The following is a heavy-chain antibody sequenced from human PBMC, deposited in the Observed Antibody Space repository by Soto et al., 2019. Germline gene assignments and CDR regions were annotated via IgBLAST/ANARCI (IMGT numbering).Heavy chain of an antibody. D-gene: IGHD2-8*01. V-gene: IGHV3-30-3*01. J-gene: IGHJ4*02. CDR1: GFTFSSYA. Sequence: GGFLRLSCAASGFTFSSYAMHWVRQAPGKGLEWVAVISYDGSNKYYADSVKGRFTISRDNSKNTLYVQMNSLRAEDTAVHYCASGKNEMVPRPSGAQGPLVPVSS. CDR2: ISYDGSNK. CDR3: ASGKNEMVPRPS.